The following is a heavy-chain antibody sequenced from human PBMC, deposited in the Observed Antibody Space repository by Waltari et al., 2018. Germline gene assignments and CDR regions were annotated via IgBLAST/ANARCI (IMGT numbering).Heavy chain of an antibody. CDR3: ARGMVVVAGFGY. CDR2: IYYSGST. J-gene: IGHJ4*02. V-gene: IGHV4-61*01. D-gene: IGHD6-19*01. Sequence: QVQLRESGPGLVKPSETLSLTCTVSGGSVSSGSYYWSWIRQPPGKGLEWIGYIYYSGSTNYNPSLKSRVTISVDTSKNQFSLKLSSVTAADTAVYYCARGMVVVAGFGYWGQGTLVTVSS. CDR1: GGSVSSGSYY.